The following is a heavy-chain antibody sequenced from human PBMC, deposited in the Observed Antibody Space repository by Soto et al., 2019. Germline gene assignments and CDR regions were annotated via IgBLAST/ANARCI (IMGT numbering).Heavy chain of an antibody. V-gene: IGHV3-30*14. CDR2: LSDDANNR. CDR1: GFNFSSSA. D-gene: IGHD3-10*01. CDR3: ARASMVRGIIGWFDP. Sequence: QVQLVESGGGVVQPGRSLRLSCAASGFNFSSSAMYWVRQAPGKGLEWMAVLSDDANNRYYADSVRGRFTISRDNSKNTLYLQMNSLSADDTAVYYCARASMVRGIIGWFDPWGQGTLVIVSS. J-gene: IGHJ5*02.